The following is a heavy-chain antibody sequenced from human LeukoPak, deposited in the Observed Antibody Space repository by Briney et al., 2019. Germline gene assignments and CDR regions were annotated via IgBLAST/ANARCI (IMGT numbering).Heavy chain of an antibody. CDR3: AREDYDFWSGYYPHSFDP. Sequence: PSETLSLTCAVSGGSISSLNNYWAWLRQPPGRGHEWSGTIYYNGNTYYNPSLKGRVTISLDTSKNQISLKLRSVTAADTAVYYCAREDYDFWSGYYPHSFDPWGQGTLVTVSS. J-gene: IGHJ5*02. CDR1: GGSISSLNNY. CDR2: IYYNGNT. V-gene: IGHV4-39*02. D-gene: IGHD3-3*01.